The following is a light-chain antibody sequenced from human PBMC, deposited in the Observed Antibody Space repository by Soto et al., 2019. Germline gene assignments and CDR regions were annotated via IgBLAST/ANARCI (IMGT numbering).Light chain of an antibody. CDR3: SSYTSSSTLVV. Sequence: QSALTQPASVSGSPGQSITISCTGTSSDVGNYNNVSWYQQHPGKAPKLMIYEVSNRPSGVSNRFSGSKSGNTASLTISGLQAEDEADYYCSSYTSSSTLVVFGGGTKVTVL. J-gene: IGLJ2*01. CDR2: EVS. CDR1: SSDVGNYNN. V-gene: IGLV2-14*01.